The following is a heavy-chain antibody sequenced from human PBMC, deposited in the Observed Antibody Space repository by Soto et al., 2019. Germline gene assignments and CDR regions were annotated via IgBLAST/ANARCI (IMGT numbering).Heavy chain of an antibody. CDR2: ISYDGNDE. V-gene: IGHV3-30-3*01. Sequence: QVKLVESGGGVVHPGASLRLSCVASGFTFSDYPLHWVRRAPGKGLEWVAVISYDGNDESYSDSVKGRFTISRDNSKTTVYLQMNSLRADDMAVYHCARDMRHDYASGRLDYLGQGTLVTVSS. CDR3: ARDMRHDYASGRLDY. CDR1: GFTFSDYP. J-gene: IGHJ4*02. D-gene: IGHD3-10*01.